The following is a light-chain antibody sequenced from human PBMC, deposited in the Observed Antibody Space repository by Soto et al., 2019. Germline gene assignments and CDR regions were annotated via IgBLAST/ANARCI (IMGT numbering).Light chain of an antibody. CDR3: AAWDDSSWSEV. V-gene: IGLV1-44*01. J-gene: IGLJ3*02. CDR1: SSNIGSNT. CDR2: SNN. Sequence: QLVLTQPPSASGAPGQRVTISCSGSSSNIGSNTVNWYQHLPGTAPKLLIYSNNQRPSGVPDRFSGSKSGTSASLAISGLQSEDEADYYCAAWDDSSWSEVFGGGTKLTVL.